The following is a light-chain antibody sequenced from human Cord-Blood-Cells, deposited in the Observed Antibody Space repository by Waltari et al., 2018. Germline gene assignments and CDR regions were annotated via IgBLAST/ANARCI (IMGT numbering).Light chain of an antibody. CDR2: EVS. Sequence: QSALTQPASVSGSPGQSITISCTGTSSDVGGYNSVPWYQQHPGKAPKLIIYEVSNRPSGVSNRFSGSKSGNTASLTISGLQAEDEADYYCSSYTSSSTLVVFGGGTKLTVL. V-gene: IGLV2-14*01. J-gene: IGLJ2*01. CDR3: SSYTSSSTLVV. CDR1: SSDVGGYNS.